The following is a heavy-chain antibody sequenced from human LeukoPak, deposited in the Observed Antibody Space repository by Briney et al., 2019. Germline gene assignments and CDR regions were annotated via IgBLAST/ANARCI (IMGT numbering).Heavy chain of an antibody. CDR2: IRSKTDAGTT. J-gene: IGHJ5*02. CDR1: GFTFSNAW. CDR3: ARGALRWFDL. V-gene: IGHV3-15*01. Sequence: GGSLRLSCAASGFTFSNAWMNWVRQAPGKGLEWVGRIRSKTDAGTTDYAAPVEGRLTISRDDSKNTLSLQMNSMKTDDTGVYYCARGALRWFDLWGQGTLVTVSS.